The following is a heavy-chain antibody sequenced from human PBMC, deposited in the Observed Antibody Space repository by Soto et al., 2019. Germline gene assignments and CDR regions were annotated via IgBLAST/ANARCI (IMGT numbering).Heavy chain of an antibody. D-gene: IGHD3-16*01. J-gene: IGHJ4*02. Sequence: GGSLRLSCAASGFTFGSYSINWVRQAPGKGLEWVSSISGSSSYIYYADSVKGRFTISRDNVKSSLYLQMNSLRAEDTAVYYCTRDWGFDYWGQGALVTVSS. CDR3: TRDWGFDY. CDR2: ISGSSSYI. CDR1: GFTFGSYS. V-gene: IGHV3-21*01.